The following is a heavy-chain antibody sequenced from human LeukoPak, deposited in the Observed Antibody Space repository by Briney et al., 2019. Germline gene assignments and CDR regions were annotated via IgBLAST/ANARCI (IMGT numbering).Heavy chain of an antibody. CDR3: ARERWPESGSYFYY. J-gene: IGHJ4*02. V-gene: IGHV1-69*13. Sequence: ASVKVSCKASGGTFSSYAISWVRQAPGQGLEWMGGIIPIFGTANYAQKFQGRVTITADESTSTAYMELSSLRSEDTAVYYCARERWPESGSYFYYWGQGTLVTVSS. CDR2: IIPIFGTA. CDR1: GGTFSSYA. D-gene: IGHD1-26*01.